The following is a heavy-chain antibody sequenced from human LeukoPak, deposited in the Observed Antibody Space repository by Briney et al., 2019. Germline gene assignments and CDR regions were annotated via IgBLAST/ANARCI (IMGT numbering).Heavy chain of an antibody. D-gene: IGHD6-6*01. J-gene: IGHJ4*02. CDR1: GFTFSIYA. Sequence: QTGGSLRLSCAASGFTFSIYAMSWVRQAPGKGLEWVANIRQDGSKIYYVDSVKGRFTISRDNAKNSLYLQMNNLRAEDTAVYYCARLGDRQVPGNWGQGTLVTVSS. CDR2: IRQDGSKI. CDR3: ARLGDRQVPGN. V-gene: IGHV3-7*01.